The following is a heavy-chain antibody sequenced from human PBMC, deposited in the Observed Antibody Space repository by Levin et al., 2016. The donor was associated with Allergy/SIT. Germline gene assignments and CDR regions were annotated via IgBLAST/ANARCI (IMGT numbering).Heavy chain of an antibody. CDR2: INPNSGGT. CDR1: GYTFTGYY. CDR3: ARETGYCTNGVCPRFQNDAFDI. D-gene: IGHD2-8*01. Sequence: ASVKVSCKASGYTFTGYYMHWVRQAPGQGLEWMGWINPNSGGTNYAQKFQGWVTMTRDTSISTAYMELSRLRSDDTAVYYCARETGYCTNGVCPRFQNDAFDIWGQGTMVTVSS. V-gene: IGHV1-2*04. J-gene: IGHJ3*02.